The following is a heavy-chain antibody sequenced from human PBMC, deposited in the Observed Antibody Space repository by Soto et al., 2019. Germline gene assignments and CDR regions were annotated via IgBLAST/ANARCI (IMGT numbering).Heavy chain of an antibody. CDR1: GYTFSSNS. J-gene: IGHJ4*02. V-gene: IGHV1-18*04. D-gene: IGHD2-15*01. CDR2: ITPFNGDT. Sequence: QVQLVQSGSEVKKPGASVKVSCKASGYTFSSNSIHWVRQAPGQGLEWMRWITPFNGDTSYAQKFQGRVTMTTDTSTSTVFMELRSLRFDDTAVYYCARVRVVVGATIDSWGQGTLVTVSS. CDR3: ARVRVVVGATIDS.